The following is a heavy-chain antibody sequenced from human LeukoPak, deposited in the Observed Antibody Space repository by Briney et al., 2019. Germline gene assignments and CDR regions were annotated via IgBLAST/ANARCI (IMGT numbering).Heavy chain of an antibody. V-gene: IGHV4-39*01. J-gene: IGHJ2*01. D-gene: IGHD2-2*01. CDR3: ARTRGYLDL. CDR2: IYYSGST. Sequence: PSETLSLTCTVSGGSISSSSYYWGWIRQPPGKGLEWIGSIYYSGSTYYNPSLKSRVTISVDTSKNQFSLKLSSVTAADTAVYYCARTRGYLDLWGRGTLVTVSS. CDR1: GGSISSSSYY.